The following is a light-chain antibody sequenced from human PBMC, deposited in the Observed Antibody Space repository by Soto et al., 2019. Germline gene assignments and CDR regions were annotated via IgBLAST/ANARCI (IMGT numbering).Light chain of an antibody. CDR3: QKTYITPFT. CDR2: AAS. Sequence: DIQMTQSPSSLSASVGDRVSITCLASQTISVSLNWYQQKPGRPPKLLISAASSLQRGVPSRFSGSGSGTDFTLTISSLQPEDFATYYCQKTYITPFTFGPGTTVDVK. V-gene: IGKV1-39*01. CDR1: QTISVS. J-gene: IGKJ3*01.